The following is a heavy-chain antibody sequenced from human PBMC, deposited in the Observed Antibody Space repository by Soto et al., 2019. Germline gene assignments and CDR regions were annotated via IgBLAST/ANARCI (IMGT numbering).Heavy chain of an antibody. Sequence: ASVKVSCKASGYTFLNYGISWVRQAPGQGFEWMGWISPYKGNTNYAQKLQGRVTMTTDTSTSTAYMELRSLRSDDTAIYYCARDLDGSGSYYTDYWGQGTLVTVSS. V-gene: IGHV1-18*01. J-gene: IGHJ4*02. CDR1: GYTFLNYG. CDR3: ARDLDGSGSYYTDY. CDR2: ISPYKGNT. D-gene: IGHD3-10*01.